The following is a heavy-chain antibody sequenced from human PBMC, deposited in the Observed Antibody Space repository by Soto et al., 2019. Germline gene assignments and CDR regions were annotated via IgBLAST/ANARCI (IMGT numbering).Heavy chain of an antibody. Sequence: SETLSLTCTVSGGSIASSPYYWGWIRQSPGKGLEWIESIYYSGTTNYNPSLKSRVTISVDTSKNQFSLKLSSVTAADTAVYYCARRYGWNFDYWGQGTLVTVSS. V-gene: IGHV4-39*07. J-gene: IGHJ4*02. CDR2: IYYSGTT. D-gene: IGHD5-18*01. CDR1: GGSIASSPYY. CDR3: ARRYGWNFDY.